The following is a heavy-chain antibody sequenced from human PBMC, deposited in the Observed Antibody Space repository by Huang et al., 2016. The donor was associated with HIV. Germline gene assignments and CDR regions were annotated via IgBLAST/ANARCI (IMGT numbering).Heavy chain of an antibody. CDR2: IPYYGINK. CDR3: TKDWNWAIDY. CDR1: GAASVTMA. V-gene: IGHV3-30*19. J-gene: IGHJ4*02. D-gene: IGHD1-7*01. Sequence: CPVSGAASVTMACTGSARLQAMGLEWVAHIPYYGINKYYSDSVKGRFSIASDISKNTLYLQMNSLRTDDTAVYYCTKDWNWAIDYWGQGALVTVSS.